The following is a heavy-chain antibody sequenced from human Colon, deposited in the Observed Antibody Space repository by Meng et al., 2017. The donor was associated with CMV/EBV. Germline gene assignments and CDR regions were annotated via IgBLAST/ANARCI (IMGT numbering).Heavy chain of an antibody. D-gene: IGHD2-2*01. CDR1: GFTFSSYA. Sequence: GESLKISCAASGFTFSSYAMSWVRQAPGKGLGWVSAISGSSGSTYYADSVKGRFTISRDNSKNTLYLQMNSLRAEDTAVYYCAIRKWRSTSRFYGMDVWGQGTTVTVSS. V-gene: IGHV3-23*01. CDR2: ISGSSGST. J-gene: IGHJ6*02. CDR3: AIRKWRSTSRFYGMDV.